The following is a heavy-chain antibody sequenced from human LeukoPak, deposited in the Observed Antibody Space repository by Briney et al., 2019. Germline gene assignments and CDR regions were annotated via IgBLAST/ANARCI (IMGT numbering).Heavy chain of an antibody. D-gene: IGHD2-21*02. J-gene: IGHJ6*03. CDR2: IRSKAYGGTT. Sequence: GGSLRLSCAASGFTFSSYWMSWVRQAPGKGLEWVGFIRSKAYGGTTEYAASVKGRFTISRDDSKSIAYLQMNSLKTEDTAVYYCTRAPVVVTAILYYYYYMDVWGKGTTVTISS. CDR3: TRAPVVVTAILYYYYYMDV. V-gene: IGHV3-49*04. CDR1: GFTFSSYW.